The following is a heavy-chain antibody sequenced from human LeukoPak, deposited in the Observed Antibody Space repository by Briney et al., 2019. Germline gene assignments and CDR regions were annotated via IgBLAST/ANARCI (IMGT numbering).Heavy chain of an antibody. D-gene: IGHD3-3*01. CDR1: GYTFTSYD. CDR3: ARTKTTYYDFWSGYSYYYYYMDV. V-gene: IGHV1-8*01. CDR2: MNPNSGNT. J-gene: IGHJ6*03. Sequence: ASVKVSCKASGYTFTSYDINWVQQATGQGLEWMGWMNPNSGNTGYAQKFQGRVTMTRNTSISTAYMELSSLRSEDTAVYYCARTKTTYYDFWSGYSYYYYYMDVWGKGTTVTVSS.